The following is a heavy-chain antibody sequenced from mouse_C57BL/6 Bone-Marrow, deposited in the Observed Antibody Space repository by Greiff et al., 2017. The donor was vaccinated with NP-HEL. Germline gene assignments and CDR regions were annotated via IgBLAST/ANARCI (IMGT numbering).Heavy chain of an antibody. J-gene: IGHJ3*01. CDR1: GFSLTSYG. V-gene: IGHV2-5*01. D-gene: IGHD2-5*01. CDR2: IWRGGST. Sequence: VQLKESGPGLVQPSQSLSITCTVSGFSLTSYGVHWVRQSPGKGLEWLGVIWRGGSTDYNAAFMSRLSITKDNSKSQVFFKMNSLQADDTAIYYCAKEDAYYSNSSAYWGQGTLVTVSA. CDR3: AKEDAYYSNSSAY.